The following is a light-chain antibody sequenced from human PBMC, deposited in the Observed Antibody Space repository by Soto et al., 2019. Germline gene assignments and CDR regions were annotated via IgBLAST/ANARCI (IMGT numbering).Light chain of an antibody. CDR2: TVS. CDR3: MQRIEFPLT. CDR1: QSLLHSNGNKY. Sequence: DIVMTQSPLSLPVTPGEPASISCRSSQSLLHSNGNKYVDWYLQKPGQSPQLLIYTVSYRASGVPDRFSGSGSGTDFTLKISRVEAEDVGVYYCMQRIEFPLTFGGGNKVDIK. J-gene: IGKJ4*01. V-gene: IGKV2-40*01.